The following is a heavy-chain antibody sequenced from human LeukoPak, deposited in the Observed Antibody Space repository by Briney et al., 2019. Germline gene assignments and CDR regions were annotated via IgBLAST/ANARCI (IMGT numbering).Heavy chain of an antibody. CDR3: GRSGSYYNEFDY. J-gene: IGHJ4*02. Sequence: KSGGSLRLSCAASGITFSSHSMNWVRQAPGKGLEWVSAIGSSSSSIYYADSVKGRFTISRDNAKNSLYLQMNSLRAEDTALYYCGRSGSYYNEFDYWGQGTLVTVSS. V-gene: IGHV3-21*04. D-gene: IGHD3-10*01. CDR2: IGSSSSSI. CDR1: GITFSSHS.